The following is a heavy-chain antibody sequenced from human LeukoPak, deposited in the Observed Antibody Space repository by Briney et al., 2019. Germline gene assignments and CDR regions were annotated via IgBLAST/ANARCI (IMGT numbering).Heavy chain of an antibody. D-gene: IGHD3-16*01. CDR2: INSDGSST. Sequence: PGGSLRLSCAASGFTFNTYWIHWVRQAPGKGLVRVSRINSDGSSTTYADSVKGRFTISRDNAKNTLYLQMNSLRAEDTAVYYCARPNYGWYFDLWGRGTLVTVSS. CDR1: GFTFNTYW. CDR3: ARPNYGWYFDL. V-gene: IGHV3-74*01. J-gene: IGHJ2*01.